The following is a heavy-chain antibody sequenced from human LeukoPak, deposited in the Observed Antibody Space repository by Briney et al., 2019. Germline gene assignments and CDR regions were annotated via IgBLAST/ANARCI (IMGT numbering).Heavy chain of an antibody. D-gene: IGHD3-22*01. CDR2: INPSGGST. Sequence: VASVKVSCKASGYTFTSYYMHWVRQAPGQGLEWMGIINPSGGSTSYAQKFQGRVTMTRDTSTSTVYMELSSLRSEDTAVYYCARGGYYYDSSGYYFDYWGQGTLVTVSS. J-gene: IGHJ4*02. CDR3: ARGGYYYDSSGYYFDY. CDR1: GYTFTSYY. V-gene: IGHV1-46*01.